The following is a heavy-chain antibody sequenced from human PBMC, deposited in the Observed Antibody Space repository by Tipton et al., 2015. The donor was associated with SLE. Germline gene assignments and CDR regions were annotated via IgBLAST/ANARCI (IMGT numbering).Heavy chain of an antibody. V-gene: IGHV3-23*01. D-gene: IGHD3-10*02. J-gene: IGHJ6*03. CDR2: ISGSGGST. Sequence: GSLRLSCAASGFTFSRYAMSWVRQAPGKGLEWVSVISGSGGSTYYADSVKGRLTISRDNSKNTLYLQMNSLRAEDTAVYYCARDLFSYYYYYMDVWGKGTTVTVSS. CDR1: GFTFSRYA. CDR3: ARDLFSYYYYYMDV.